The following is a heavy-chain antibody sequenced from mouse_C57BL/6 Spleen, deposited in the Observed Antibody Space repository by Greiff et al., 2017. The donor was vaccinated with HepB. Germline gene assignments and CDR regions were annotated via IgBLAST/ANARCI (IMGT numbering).Heavy chain of an antibody. CDR1: GFTIKNTY. D-gene: IGHD1-1*01. CDR3: ARGYYGRSFFDY. Sequence: EVQLQQSVAELVRPGASVKLSCTASGFTIKNTYMHWVKQRPEQGLEWIGMIDPANGNTNYAPKFQGKATLTADTSSSTAYLQLSSLTSEDTAVYYCARGYYGRSFFDYWGQGTTLTVSS. J-gene: IGHJ2*01. V-gene: IGHV14-3*01. CDR2: IDPANGNT.